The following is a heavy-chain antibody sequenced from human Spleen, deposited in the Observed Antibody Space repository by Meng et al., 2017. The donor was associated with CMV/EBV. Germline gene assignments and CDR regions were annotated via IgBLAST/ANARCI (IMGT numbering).Heavy chain of an antibody. CDR3: AREGAHDYGDFDY. J-gene: IGHJ4*02. CDR2: IIPIFGTA. CDR1: GGTFSSYA. D-gene: IGHD4-17*01. Sequence: QVQLWHAGAEVKKPGSSVKVSCKASGGTFSSYAISWVRQAPGQGLEWMGGIIPIFGTANYAQKFQGRVTITADESTSTAYMELSSLRSEDTAVYYCAREGAHDYGDFDYWGQGTLVTVSS. V-gene: IGHV1-69*01.